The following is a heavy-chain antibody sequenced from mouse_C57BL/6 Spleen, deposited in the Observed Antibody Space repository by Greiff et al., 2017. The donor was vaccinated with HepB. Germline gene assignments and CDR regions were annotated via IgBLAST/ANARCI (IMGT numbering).Heavy chain of an antibody. D-gene: IGHD1-1*01. V-gene: IGHV14-4*01. CDR2: IDPENGDT. Sequence: VQLKESGAELVRPGASVKLSCTASGFNIKDDYMHWVKQRPEQGLEWIGWIDPENGDTEYASKFQGKATITADTSSNTAYLQLSSLTSEDTAVYYCTLITTYYWGQGTTLTVSS. CDR3: TLITTYY. J-gene: IGHJ2*01. CDR1: GFNIKDDY.